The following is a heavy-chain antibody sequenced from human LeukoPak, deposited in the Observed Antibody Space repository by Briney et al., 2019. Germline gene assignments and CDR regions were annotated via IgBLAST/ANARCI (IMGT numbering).Heavy chain of an antibody. V-gene: IGHV1-18*01. CDR1: GYNFPNYG. D-gene: IGHD2-15*01. CDR3: ARVFEAALTLSFDY. Sequence: GASVKISCKASGYNFPNYGLIWVRQAPGQGLEWMGWISPYNDNTNYAQNLQGRVTMTTDTSTSTAYMELRSLRSDDTAVYSCARVFEAALTLSFDYWGQGTLVTVSS. CDR2: ISPYNDNT. J-gene: IGHJ4*02.